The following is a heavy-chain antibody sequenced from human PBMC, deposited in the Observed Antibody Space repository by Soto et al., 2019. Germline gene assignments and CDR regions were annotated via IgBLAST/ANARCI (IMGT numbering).Heavy chain of an antibody. CDR1: GITFSSYW. J-gene: IGHJ4*02. CDR3: ARENVNTAMIGFDY. Sequence: GGSLRLSCVASGITFSSYWMHWVRQAPGKGLVWVSRINSDGSSTSYADSVKGRFTISRDNAKNTLYLQMNSLRAEDTAVYYCARENVNTAMIGFDYWGQGTLVTVSS. CDR2: INSDGSST. D-gene: IGHD5-18*01. V-gene: IGHV3-74*01.